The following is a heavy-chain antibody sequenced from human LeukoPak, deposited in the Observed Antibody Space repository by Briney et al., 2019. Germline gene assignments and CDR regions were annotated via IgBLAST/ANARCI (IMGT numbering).Heavy chain of an antibody. D-gene: IGHD7-27*01. CDR2: INHDGTDK. V-gene: IGHV3-7*05. CDR1: GFTSTSYW. CDR3: AREDWGPRFDP. Sequence: GSLKLSCAASGFTSTSYWMTWVRQAPGKGLHWVANINHDGTDKNYADSVKGRFTISRDNAKRSVFLQMNSLRAEDTGLYYCAREDWGPRFDPRGQGTLVTVSS. J-gene: IGHJ5*02.